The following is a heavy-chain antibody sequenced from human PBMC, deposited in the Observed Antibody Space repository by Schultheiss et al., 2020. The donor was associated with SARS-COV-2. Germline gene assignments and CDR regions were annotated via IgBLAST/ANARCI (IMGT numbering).Heavy chain of an antibody. V-gene: IGHV3-23*01. CDR2: ISDSGGSI. D-gene: IGHD3-3*01. CDR1: GFTFSSYV. CDR3: ARDSLYDFWSGYLVDY. J-gene: IGHJ4*02. Sequence: GGSLRLSCAASGFTFSSYVMRWVRQAPGKGLEWVSAISDSGGSIYYADSVKGRFTISRDNAKNSLYLQMNSLRAEDTAVYYCARDSLYDFWSGYLVDYWGQGTLVTVSS.